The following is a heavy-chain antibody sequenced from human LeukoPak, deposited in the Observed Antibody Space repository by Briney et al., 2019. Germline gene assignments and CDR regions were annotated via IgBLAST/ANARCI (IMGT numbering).Heavy chain of an antibody. CDR1: GFTFSSYA. J-gene: IGHJ6*03. CDR2: ISGSGGST. Sequence: PGGSLRLSCAASGFTFSSYAMSWVRQAPGKGLEWVSAISGSGGSTYYADFVKGRFTISRDNSKNTLYLQMNSLRAEDTAVYYCAKNPYCSSTSCYKGGDYYYYYYMDVWGKGTTVTVSS. CDR3: AKNPYCSSTSCYKGGDYYYYYYMDV. V-gene: IGHV3-23*01. D-gene: IGHD2-2*02.